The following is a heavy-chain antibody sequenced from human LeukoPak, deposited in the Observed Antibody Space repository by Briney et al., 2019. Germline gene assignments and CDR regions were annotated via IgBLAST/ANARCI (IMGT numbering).Heavy chain of an antibody. CDR2: IYYSGST. V-gene: IGHV4-59*01. CDR3: ARDYPYFDY. Sequence: SETLSLTCTVSGGSISSYYWSWIRQPPGKGLEWIGYIYYSGSTNYNPSLKSRVTMSVDTSKNQFSLKLSSVTAADTAVYYCARDYPYFDYWGPGTLVTVSS. CDR1: GGSISSYY. J-gene: IGHJ4*02.